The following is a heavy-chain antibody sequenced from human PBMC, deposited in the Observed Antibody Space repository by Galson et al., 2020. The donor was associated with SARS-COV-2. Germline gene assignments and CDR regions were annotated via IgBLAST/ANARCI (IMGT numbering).Heavy chain of an antibody. CDR2: MNPSSGTT. J-gene: IGHJ4*02. D-gene: IGHD3-9*01. V-gene: IGHV1-8*03. CDR3: ARGEYDILTGYYPLGY. CDR1: GYSFTTYD. Sequence: SVKVSCQASGYSFTTYDINWVRQATGQGLEWMGWMNPSSGTTGYAQKFQGRVTITRNTSISTAYMELSSLRSEDTAVYYCARGEYDILTGYYPLGYWGQGTLVTVSS.